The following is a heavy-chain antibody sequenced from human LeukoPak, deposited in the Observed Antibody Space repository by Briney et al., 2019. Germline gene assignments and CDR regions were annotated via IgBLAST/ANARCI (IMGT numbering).Heavy chain of an antibody. CDR1: GDSFSSHY. J-gene: IGHJ3*02. D-gene: IGHD4-17*01. CDR3: ARDLVTVTKGFDI. Sequence: SETLSLTCVVSGDSFSSHYWTWIRQSPGKGLEWIGYISYIGSTNYDPSLKSRVTISIDTSKNQFSLKLRSVTAADTAVYYCARDLVTVTKGFDIWGQGTMVSVSS. V-gene: IGHV4-59*11. CDR2: ISYIGST.